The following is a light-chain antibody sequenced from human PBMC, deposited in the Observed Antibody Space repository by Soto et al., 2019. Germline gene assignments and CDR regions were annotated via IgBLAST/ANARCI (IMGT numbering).Light chain of an antibody. CDR1: QTISGY. Sequence: DIQMTQSPSSLSASVGDRVSITYRASQTISGYLNWYQQRPGEAPKLLVFAATSLQSGVPTRFRGSGSGRVFTLTINSLRPEDFATYYCQQSYRTPATFGQGTRLEI. CDR2: AAT. V-gene: IGKV1-39*01. J-gene: IGKJ5*01. CDR3: QQSYRTPAT.